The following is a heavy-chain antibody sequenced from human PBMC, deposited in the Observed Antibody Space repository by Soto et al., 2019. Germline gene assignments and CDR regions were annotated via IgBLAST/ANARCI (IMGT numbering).Heavy chain of an antibody. CDR3: VASLAASGLNWLDP. CDR2: IVANGHT. D-gene: IGHD6-13*01. CDR1: GGSISEKY. V-gene: IGHV4-4*07. Sequence: PSETLSLTCTVYGGSISEKYWNWVRQPPGKGLEWIGLIVANGHTDYNPSLKSRVTMSVDASKNQFSLRLTSMTAADTAVYYCVASLAASGLNWLDPWGRGTLVTVS. J-gene: IGHJ5*02.